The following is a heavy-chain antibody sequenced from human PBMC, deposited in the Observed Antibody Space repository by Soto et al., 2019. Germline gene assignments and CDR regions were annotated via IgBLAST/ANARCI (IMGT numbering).Heavy chain of an antibody. CDR2: LYDVDGS. CDR1: GLTVSGKKY. CDR3: ASWHEREHAYDV. Sequence: DVHLVESGGGLIQPGESLRLSCAAFGLTVSGKKYVAWVRQAPGKGLEWVSALYDVDGSFYADSVKGRFTTSSDSSKTTVYLQMNGLIPDDTAVYYCASWHEREHAYDVWGQGTTVTVSS. V-gene: IGHV3-53*01. J-gene: IGHJ3*01. D-gene: IGHD1-1*01.